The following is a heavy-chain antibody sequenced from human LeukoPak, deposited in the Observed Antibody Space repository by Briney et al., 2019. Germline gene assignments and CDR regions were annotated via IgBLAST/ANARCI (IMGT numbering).Heavy chain of an antibody. CDR1: GYTFTGYY. CDR3: ARGYSSGYFNYYYYYMDV. Sequence: GASVKVSCKASGYTFTGYYMYWVRQAPGQGLEWMGWINPNSGGTNYAQKFQGRVTMTRDTSISTAYMELSRLRSDDTAVYYCARGYSSGYFNYYYYYMDVWGKGTTVTISS. CDR2: INPNSGGT. J-gene: IGHJ6*03. V-gene: IGHV1-2*02. D-gene: IGHD6-19*01.